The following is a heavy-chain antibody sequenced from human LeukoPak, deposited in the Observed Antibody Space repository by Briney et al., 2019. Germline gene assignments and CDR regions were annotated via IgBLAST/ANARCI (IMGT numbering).Heavy chain of an antibody. CDR2: ISYDGSNK. CDR1: GFTFSSYG. J-gene: IGHJ6*04. Sequence: GGSLRLSCAASGFTFSSYGMHWVRQAPGKGLEWVAVISYDGSNKYYADSVKGRFTISRDNSKNTLYLQMNSLRAEDTAVYYCAKDRSRDYGYYYGMDVWGKGTTVTVSS. CDR3: AKDRSRDYGYYYGMDV. V-gene: IGHV3-30*18.